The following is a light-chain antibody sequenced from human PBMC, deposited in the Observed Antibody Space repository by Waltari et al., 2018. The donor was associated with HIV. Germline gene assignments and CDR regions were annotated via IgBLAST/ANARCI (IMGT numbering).Light chain of an antibody. V-gene: IGLV3-1*01. CDR2: QDR. CDR1: KLGDKY. J-gene: IGLJ2*01. Sequence: SYDLTQPPSVSVFPGQTDSITCSGDKLGDKYACWYQQKPGQPPVLVIYQDRKRPPGIREQFSGSNSGNTAALTISGIQAMDEADYYCQAWDGSTVVFGGGTKLTVL. CDR3: QAWDGSTVV.